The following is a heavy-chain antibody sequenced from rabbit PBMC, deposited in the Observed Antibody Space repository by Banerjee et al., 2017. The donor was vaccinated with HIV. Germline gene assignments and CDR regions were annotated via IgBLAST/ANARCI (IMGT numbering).Heavy chain of an antibody. D-gene: IGHD1-1*01. CDR3: ARNYVNAFDP. CDR1: GFSFSDSDV. CDR2: INTYTARP. V-gene: IGHV1S40*01. Sequence: GFSFSDSDVMCWVRQAPGKGLQWIACINTYTARPVYATWAKGRFTISRTSSTTVTLQMTSLTAADTATYFCARNYVNAFDPWGQGTLVTVS. J-gene: IGHJ2*01.